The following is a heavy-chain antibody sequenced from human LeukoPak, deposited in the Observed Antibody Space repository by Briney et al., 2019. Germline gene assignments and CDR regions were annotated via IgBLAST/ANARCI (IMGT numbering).Heavy chain of an antibody. Sequence: SETLSLTCVVSGGSISKSAYHWGWIRQPPGKGLDWIGSVYFSGSTYYSQSFKSRVTMSVDTSKNQFSLSLRSVTAADTAIFFCTRHGQDSTDYWGQGIPVTVSS. CDR2: VYFSGST. V-gene: IGHV4-39*01. CDR3: TRHGQDSTDY. CDR1: GGSISKSAYH. D-gene: IGHD4-11*01. J-gene: IGHJ4*02.